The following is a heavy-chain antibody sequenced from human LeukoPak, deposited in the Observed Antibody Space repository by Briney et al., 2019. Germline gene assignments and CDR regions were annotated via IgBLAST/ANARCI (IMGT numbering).Heavy chain of an antibody. CDR2: ISASGGST. CDR1: GFIFSSYV. Sequence: GGSLRLSCAASGFIFSSYVMSWVRQAPGKGLEWVSGISASGGSTYYADSVKCRFTVSRDNFKNTLYLQMNSLRAEDTAVYYCANGPYDISDYWGQGTLVTVSS. V-gene: IGHV3-23*01. CDR3: ANGPYDISDY. J-gene: IGHJ4*02. D-gene: IGHD3-9*01.